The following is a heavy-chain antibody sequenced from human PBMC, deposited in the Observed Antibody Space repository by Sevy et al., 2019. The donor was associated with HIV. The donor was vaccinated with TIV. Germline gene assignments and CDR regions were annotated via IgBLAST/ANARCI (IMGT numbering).Heavy chain of an antibody. CDR3: ARDRDGSGSSGGYGMDV. V-gene: IGHV3-21*01. D-gene: IGHD3-10*01. Sequence: GGFLRLSCVDSGFTFSRYSMNWVRQAPGKGLEWVSSISSSSSYIYYGDSAKGRFTISRDNAKNSLYMQMNSLRAEDTAVYYCARDRDGSGSSGGYGMDVWGQGTTVTVSS. J-gene: IGHJ6*02. CDR1: GFTFSRYS. CDR2: ISSSSSYI.